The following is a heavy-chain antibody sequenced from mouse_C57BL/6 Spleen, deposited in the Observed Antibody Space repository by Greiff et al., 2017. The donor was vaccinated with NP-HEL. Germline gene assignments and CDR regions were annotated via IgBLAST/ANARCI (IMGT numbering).Heavy chain of an antibody. CDR2: ISNLAYSI. J-gene: IGHJ3*01. D-gene: IGHD1-1*01. CDR1: GFTFSDYG. V-gene: IGHV5-15*01. CDR3: ARQGDGSSYGGWFAY. Sequence: EVQVVESGGGLVQPGGSLKLSCAASGFTFSDYGMAWVRQAPRKGPEWVAFISNLAYSIYYADTVTGRFTISRENAKNTLYLEMSSLRSEDTAMYYCARQGDGSSYGGWFAYWGQGTLVTVSA.